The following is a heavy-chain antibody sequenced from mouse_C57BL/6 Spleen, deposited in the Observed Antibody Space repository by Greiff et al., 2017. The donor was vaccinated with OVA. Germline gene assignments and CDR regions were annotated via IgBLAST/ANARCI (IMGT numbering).Heavy chain of an antibody. CDR1: GYAFSSYW. V-gene: IGHV1-80*01. CDR2: IYPGDGDT. CDR3: ASQGTGTDAMDY. J-gene: IGHJ4*01. Sequence: VKLVESGAELVKPGASVKISCKASGYAFSSYWMNWVKQRPGKGLEWIGQIYPGDGDTNYNGKFKGKATLTADKSSSTAYMQLSSLTSEDSAVYFCASQGTGTDAMDYWGQGTSVTVSS. D-gene: IGHD4-1*01.